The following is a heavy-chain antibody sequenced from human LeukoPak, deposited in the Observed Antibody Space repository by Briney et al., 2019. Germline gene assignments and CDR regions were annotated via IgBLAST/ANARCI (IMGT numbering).Heavy chain of an antibody. CDR2: ISGSGGST. CDR1: GFTFSSYA. D-gene: IGHD6-13*01. Sequence: GGSLRLSCAASGFTFSSYAMSWVRQAPGKGLEWVSAISGSGGSTYYADSVKGRFTISRDNSKNTLYLQMNSLRAEDTAVYYCAKIVMGAAAGPDAFDIWGQGTMVTVSS. CDR3: AKIVMGAAAGPDAFDI. J-gene: IGHJ3*02. V-gene: IGHV3-23*01.